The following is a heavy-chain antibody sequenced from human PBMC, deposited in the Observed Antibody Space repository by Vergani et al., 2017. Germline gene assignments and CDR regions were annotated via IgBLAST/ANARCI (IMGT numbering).Heavy chain of an antibody. CDR2: IYYSGST. CDR3: ARVRRDDSSGYYYYYGMDV. Sequence: QVQLQESGPGLVKPSQTLSLTCTVSGGSISSGDYYWSWIRQPPGDGLEWIGYIYYSGSTYYNPSLKSRVTISVDTSKNQFSLKLSSVTAADTAVYYCARVRRDDSSGYYYYYGMDVWGQGTTVTVSS. D-gene: IGHD3-22*01. J-gene: IGHJ6*02. CDR1: GGSISSGDYY. V-gene: IGHV4-30-4*01.